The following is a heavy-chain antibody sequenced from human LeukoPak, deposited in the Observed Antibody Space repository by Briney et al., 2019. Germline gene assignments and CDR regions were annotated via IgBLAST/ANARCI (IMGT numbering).Heavy chain of an antibody. CDR3: ATAYYYGSGSYYNDY. V-gene: IGHV1-24*01. J-gene: IGHJ4*02. CDR2: FDPEDGET. D-gene: IGHD3-10*01. Sequence: ASVKVSCKVSGYTLTELSMHWVRQAPGKGLEWMGGFDPEDGETIYAQKFQGRVTMTEDTSTDTAYMELSSLRSEDTAVYYCATAYYYGSGSYYNDYWGQGTLVTVSS. CDR1: GYTLTELS.